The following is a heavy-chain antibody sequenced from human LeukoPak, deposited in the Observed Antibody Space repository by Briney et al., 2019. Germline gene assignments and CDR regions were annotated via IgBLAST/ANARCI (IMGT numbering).Heavy chain of an antibody. CDR2: INPNSGGT. Sequence: ASVKVSCKASGYTFTGYYMHWVRQAPGRGLEWMGWINPNSGGTNYAQKFQGRVTMTRDTSISTAYMELSRLRSDDTAVYYCAREVGSSSSAFDYWGQGTLVTVSS. CDR1: GYTFTGYY. D-gene: IGHD6-6*01. J-gene: IGHJ4*02. V-gene: IGHV1-2*02. CDR3: AREVGSSSSAFDY.